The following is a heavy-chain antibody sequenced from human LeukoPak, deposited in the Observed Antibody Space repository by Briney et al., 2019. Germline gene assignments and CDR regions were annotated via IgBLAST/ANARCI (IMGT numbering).Heavy chain of an antibody. Sequence: GASVKVSCKASGGTFNSYAISWVRQAPGQGLEWMGGIIPVFGTANYAQKFQGRVTITADESTSTAYMELSSLRSEDTAVYYCARHTDPRDYFDYWGQGTLVTVSS. CDR3: ARHTDPRDYFDY. V-gene: IGHV1-69*13. CDR2: IIPVFGTA. D-gene: IGHD4-17*01. J-gene: IGHJ4*02. CDR1: GGTFNSYA.